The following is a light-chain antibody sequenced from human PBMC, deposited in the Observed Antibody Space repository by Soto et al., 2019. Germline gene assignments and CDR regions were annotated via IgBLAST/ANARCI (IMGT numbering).Light chain of an antibody. J-gene: IGKJ1*01. CDR3: QQDSTYWT. CDR1: QIITSW. V-gene: IGKV1-5*03. CDR2: KAS. Sequence: DIQMTQSPSNLSASVGDRVTITCRASQIITSWLAWYQQKPGKAPKLLIYKASSLQSGVPSRFSGSGSGTEFTLTISTVQPDDFAASYCQQDSTYWTFGQGTKVDIK.